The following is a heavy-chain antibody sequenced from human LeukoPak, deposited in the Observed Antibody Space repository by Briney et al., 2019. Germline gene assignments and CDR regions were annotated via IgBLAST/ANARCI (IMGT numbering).Heavy chain of an antibody. J-gene: IGHJ4*02. CDR2: IYTNGDT. CDR1: GGSFSRVGYF. Sequence: SQTLSLTCTVSGGSFSRVGYFWSWIRQPAGKGLEWIGRIYTNGDTNYNPSLKSRFTMYVDTSTNQFSLKLSSVTAADTAVYYCARERRDDYVSFDYWGQGTLVSVSS. V-gene: IGHV4-61*02. D-gene: IGHD4-17*01. CDR3: ARERRDDYVSFDY.